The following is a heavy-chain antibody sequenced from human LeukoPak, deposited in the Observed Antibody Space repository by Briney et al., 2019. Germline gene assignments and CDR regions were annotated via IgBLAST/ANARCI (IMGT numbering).Heavy chain of an antibody. CDR2: IYYSGST. D-gene: IGHD3-10*01. J-gene: IGHJ5*02. CDR3: ARDNYYGSGSYEFDP. CDR1: GGSISSSSYY. V-gene: IGHV4-39*07. Sequence: SETLSLTCTVSGGSISSSSYYWGWIRQPPGKGLEWIGSIYYSGSTYYNPSLKSRVTISVDTSKNQFSLKLSSVTAADTAVYYCARDNYYGSGSYEFDPWGQGTLVTVSS.